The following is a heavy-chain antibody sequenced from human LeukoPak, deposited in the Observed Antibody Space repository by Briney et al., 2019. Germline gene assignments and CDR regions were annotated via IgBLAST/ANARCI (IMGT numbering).Heavy chain of an antibody. V-gene: IGHV4-39*07. Sequence: SETLSPTCTVSGGSISSSSYYWGWIRQPPGKGLEWIGSIYYSGSTYYNPSLKSRVTISVDTSKNQFSLKLSSVTAADTAVYYCARGRYSYYFDYWGQGTLVTVSS. J-gene: IGHJ4*02. CDR2: IYYSGST. D-gene: IGHD3-16*02. CDR1: GGSISSSSYY. CDR3: ARGRYSYYFDY.